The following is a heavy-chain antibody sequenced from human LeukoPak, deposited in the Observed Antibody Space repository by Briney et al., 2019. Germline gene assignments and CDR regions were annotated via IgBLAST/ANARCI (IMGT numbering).Heavy chain of an antibody. J-gene: IGHJ4*02. D-gene: IGHD1-26*01. CDR1: GFIFSSHW. CDR2: INLDGNDK. Sequence: GGSLRLSCAASGFIFSSHWMSWVRQAPGKGLEWVANINLDGNDKNYVDSVKGRFTISRDNAKNSLYLQMDSLRAEDTAMYYCVRSGSYFSKWGQGTLATVSS. CDR3: VRSGSYFSK. V-gene: IGHV3-7*01.